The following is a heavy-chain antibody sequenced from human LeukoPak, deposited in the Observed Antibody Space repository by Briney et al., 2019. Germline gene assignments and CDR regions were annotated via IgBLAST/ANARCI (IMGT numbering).Heavy chain of an antibody. CDR2: ISASGVST. V-gene: IGHV3-23*01. D-gene: IGHD6-19*01. CDR3: ASEQVAGPN. Sequence: GGSLRLSCAAPGFTFSSYAMSWVRQAPGKGLEWVSSISASGVSTYFADSVKGRFTISRDNSKNTLYLQMNSLRAEDTAVYYCASEQVAGPNWGQGTLVTVSS. J-gene: IGHJ4*02. CDR1: GFTFSSYA.